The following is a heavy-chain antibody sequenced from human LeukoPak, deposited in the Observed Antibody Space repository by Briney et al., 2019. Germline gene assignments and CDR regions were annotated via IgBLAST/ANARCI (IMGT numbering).Heavy chain of an antibody. CDR3: SRGYSGGFDY. J-gene: IGHJ4*02. CDR1: GFTFSSYW. V-gene: IGHV3-74*01. Sequence: PGGSLRLSCAASGFTFSSYWMHWVRQALGKGLVWVSGINSDGTSPIYADSVKGRFTISRDNAKNTLFLQMNSLRAEDTAVYYCSRGYSGGFDYWGQGTLVTVSS. CDR2: INSDGTSP. D-gene: IGHD2-15*01.